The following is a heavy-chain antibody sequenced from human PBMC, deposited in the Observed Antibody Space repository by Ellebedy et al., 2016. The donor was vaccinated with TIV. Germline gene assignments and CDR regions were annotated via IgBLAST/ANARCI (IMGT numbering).Heavy chain of an antibody. V-gene: IGHV1-69*13. J-gene: IGHJ4*02. Sequence: AASVKVSCKASGGTFSSYAIFWLRHAPGQGLEWMGGTIPFFGTASYAQKFQGRVTLTADESTTAAYMELSSLRSDDTAVYYCARNSYEWSSRGGFDYWGQGTLVTVSS. CDR1: GGTFSSYA. CDR2: TIPFFGTA. CDR3: ARNSYEWSSRGGFDY. D-gene: IGHD3-3*01.